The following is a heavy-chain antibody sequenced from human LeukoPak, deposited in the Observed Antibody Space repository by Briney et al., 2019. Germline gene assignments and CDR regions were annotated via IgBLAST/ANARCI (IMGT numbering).Heavy chain of an antibody. D-gene: IGHD3-10*01. J-gene: IGHJ4*02. CDR3: GRTAYYYSFDY. V-gene: IGHV4-4*07. CDR2: IYSSGST. CDR1: GGSISNYY. Sequence: SETLSLTCTVFGGSISNYYWSRIRQPAGKGLEWIGRIYSSGSTNYNPSLKSRVTMSVDTSKNQFSLKLNSVTAADTAVYYCGRTAYYYSFDYWGQGTLVTVSS.